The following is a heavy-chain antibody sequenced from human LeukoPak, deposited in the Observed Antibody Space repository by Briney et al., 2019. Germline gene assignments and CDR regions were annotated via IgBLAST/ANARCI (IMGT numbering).Heavy chain of an antibody. Sequence: PGGSLRLSCAASGFIFSSSWMNWVRQAPGKGLEWVANIKQDGGEKYYVDSVKGRFTISRDNAKNSLYLQLNSLRAEDTAVYYCARDLGASGYSYGPPRAHSFDYWGQGTLVTVSS. D-gene: IGHD5-18*01. J-gene: IGHJ4*02. CDR1: GFIFSSSW. CDR2: IKQDGGEK. CDR3: ARDLGASGYSYGPPRAHSFDY. V-gene: IGHV3-7*01.